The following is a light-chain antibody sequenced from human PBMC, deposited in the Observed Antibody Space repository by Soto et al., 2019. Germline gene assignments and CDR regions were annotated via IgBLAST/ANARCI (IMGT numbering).Light chain of an antibody. CDR2: KAS. CDR3: QQYSTYPWT. Sequence: DIQMTQSPSTLSASVGDRVTITCRASQTISTLLAWYQQRPGKAPNLLIYKASSLESGVPSRFSGSGSGTEFTLTISSPQPDDFATYFCQQYSTYPWTFGQGTKV. J-gene: IGKJ1*01. CDR1: QTISTL. V-gene: IGKV1-5*03.